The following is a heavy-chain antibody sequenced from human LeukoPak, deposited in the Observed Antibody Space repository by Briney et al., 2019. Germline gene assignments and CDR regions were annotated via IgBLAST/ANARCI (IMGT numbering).Heavy chain of an antibody. CDR1: GGTISSGGYY. J-gene: IGHJ5*02. CDR2: IYYSGST. V-gene: IGHV4-31*03. CDR3: ASNNWNYPYWFDP. Sequence: SETLSLTCTVSGGTISSGGYYWSWIRQHPGKGLEWIGYIYYSGSTYYNPSLKSRVTISVDTSKNQFSLKLSSVTAADTAVYYCASNNWNYPYWFDPWGQGTLVTVSS. D-gene: IGHD1-7*01.